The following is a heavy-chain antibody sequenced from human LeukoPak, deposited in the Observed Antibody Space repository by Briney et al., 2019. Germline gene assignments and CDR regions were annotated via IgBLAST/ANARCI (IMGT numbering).Heavy chain of an antibody. J-gene: IGHJ2*01. CDR1: GYTFAGYY. CDR2: INPKSGGT. Sequence: ASVKVSCKASGYTFAGYYIHWVRQAPGQGLEWMGWINPKSGGTTYAQKFQGRVTLTRDTTISALYMELSSLRSDDTAVYFCARDRARIADFLKDWYFDFWGRGTLVTVS. V-gene: IGHV1-2*02. CDR3: ARDRARIADFLKDWYFDF. D-gene: IGHD6-13*01.